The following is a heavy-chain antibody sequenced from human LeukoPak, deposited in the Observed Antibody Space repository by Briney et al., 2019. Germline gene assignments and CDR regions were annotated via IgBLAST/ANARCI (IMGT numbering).Heavy chain of an antibody. Sequence: PSETLSLTCTVSGGSISSYYWSWIRQPPGKGLEWIGYIYYSGSTNYNPSLKSRVTISVDTSKNQFSLKLSSVTAADTAVYYCARDASGTLDYWGQGTPVTVSS. CDR3: ARDASGTLDY. CDR1: GGSISSYY. D-gene: IGHD6-25*01. V-gene: IGHV4-59*01. CDR2: IYYSGST. J-gene: IGHJ4*02.